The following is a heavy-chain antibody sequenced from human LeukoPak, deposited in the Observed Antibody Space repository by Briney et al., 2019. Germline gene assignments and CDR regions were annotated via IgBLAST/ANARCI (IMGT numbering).Heavy chain of an antibody. CDR1: GGSISSSNW. V-gene: IGHV4-4*02. D-gene: IGHD1-14*01. Sequence: PSGTLSLTCAVSGGSISSSNWWSWVRQPPGKGLEWIGEINHSGSTNYNPSLKSRVTISVDTSKNQFSLKLSSVTAADTAVYYCARGVITRLRYFDLWGRGTLVTVSS. J-gene: IGHJ2*01. CDR2: INHSGST. CDR3: ARGVITRLRYFDL.